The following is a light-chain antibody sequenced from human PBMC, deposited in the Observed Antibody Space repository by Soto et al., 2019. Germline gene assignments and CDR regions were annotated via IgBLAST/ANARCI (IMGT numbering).Light chain of an antibody. CDR2: AAS. J-gene: IGKJ4*01. Sequence: DIQLIQSPATLSASVGDRITITFRASENIFKFLAWYQQRSGRAPNLLIYAASDLETGVPSRFSGRGSGTDFTLTIDSLLPDDSATYYGQHYNTRSLTFGGRTKV. V-gene: IGKV1-5*01. CDR3: QHYNTRSLT. CDR1: ENIFKF.